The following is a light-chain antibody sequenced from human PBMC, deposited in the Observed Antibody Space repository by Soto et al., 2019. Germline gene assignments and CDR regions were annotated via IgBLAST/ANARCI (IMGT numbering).Light chain of an antibody. CDR1: QSVSSN. J-gene: IGKJ2*01. Sequence: EVVMTQSPATLSVSSGERATLSCRASQSVSSNLAWYQLKPGQAPRLLIYGASTRATAIPARFSGSGSGTEFTLTISSRQSEDFAIYYCQHYNNWLPRYNYGLGTKVDMK. CDR2: GAS. V-gene: IGKV3-15*01. CDR3: QHYNNWLPRYN.